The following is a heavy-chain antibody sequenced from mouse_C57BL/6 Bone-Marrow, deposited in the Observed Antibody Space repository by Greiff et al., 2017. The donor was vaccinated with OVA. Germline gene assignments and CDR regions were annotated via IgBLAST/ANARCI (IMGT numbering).Heavy chain of an antibody. CDR3: ATSIYYDYDGAMDY. D-gene: IGHD2-4*01. V-gene: IGHV2-6*01. J-gene: IGHJ4*01. Sequence: VQLQESGPGLVAPSQSLSITCTVSGFSLTSYGVDWVRQSPGKGLEWLGVIWGVGSTNYNSALKSRLSISKDNSKSQVFLKMNSLQTDDTAMYYCATSIYYDYDGAMDYWGQGTSVTVSS. CDR1: GFSLTSYG. CDR2: IWGVGST.